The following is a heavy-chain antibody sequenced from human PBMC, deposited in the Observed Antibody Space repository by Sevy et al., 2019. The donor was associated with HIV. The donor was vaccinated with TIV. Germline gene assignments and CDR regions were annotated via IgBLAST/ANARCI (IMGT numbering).Heavy chain of an antibody. D-gene: IGHD3-16*02. J-gene: IGHJ4*02. V-gene: IGHV3-11*01. CDR2: SSSSGSTV. CDR1: GFTFSNYY. CDR3: ARSYGSFGFDN. Sequence: GGSLRLSCAASGFTFSNYYMSLIRQAPGKGLEWVSYSSSSGSTVSYRDSVRGRFTISRDNAKNTVSLQMNSLRAEDTAVYYCARSYGSFGFDNWGQGTLVTVSS.